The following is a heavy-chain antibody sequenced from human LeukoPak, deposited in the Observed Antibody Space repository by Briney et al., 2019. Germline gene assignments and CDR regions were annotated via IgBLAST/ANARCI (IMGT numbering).Heavy chain of an antibody. J-gene: IGHJ4*02. CDR1: GFTFSTCA. Sequence: PGGPLRLSCAASGFTFSTCAMGWVRQAPGKGLGWVSAISGSGGSTFYADSVKGRFAISRDNSKNTLYLQMNSLRAEDTAVYYCAKGETMIVVVMYYWGQGTLVTVSS. CDR3: AKGETMIVVVMYY. D-gene: IGHD3-22*01. V-gene: IGHV3-23*01. CDR2: ISGSGGST.